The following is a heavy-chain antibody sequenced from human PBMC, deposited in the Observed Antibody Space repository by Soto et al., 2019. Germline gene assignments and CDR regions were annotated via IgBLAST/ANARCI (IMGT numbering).Heavy chain of an antibody. CDR3: ARGSSSVTTFYFDL. Sequence: QVQLVQSGAEVKKPGASVKVSCKACGYTFTSYAMHWVRQAPGQRLEWMGWTNPGNGNTKYSQKFQGRVTITRDTSASTAYMELSSLRSEDTAVYYCARGSSSVTTFYFDLWGRGTLVTVSS. CDR2: TNPGNGNT. D-gene: IGHD4-17*01. CDR1: GYTFTSYA. J-gene: IGHJ2*01. V-gene: IGHV1-3*01.